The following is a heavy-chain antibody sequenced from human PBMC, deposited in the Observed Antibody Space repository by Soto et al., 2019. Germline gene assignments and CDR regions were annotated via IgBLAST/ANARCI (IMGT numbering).Heavy chain of an antibody. V-gene: IGHV1-69*06. D-gene: IGHD3-22*01. CDR3: ARSYDSRGSDAFDI. CDR1: GGTFSSYA. J-gene: IGHJ3*02. Sequence: SVKVSCKTSGGTFSSYAISWVRQAPGQGLEWMGGIIPIFGTANYAQKFQGRVTITADKSTSTAYMELSSLRSEDTAVYDCARSYDSRGSDAFDIWGQGTMVTVS. CDR2: IIPIFGTA.